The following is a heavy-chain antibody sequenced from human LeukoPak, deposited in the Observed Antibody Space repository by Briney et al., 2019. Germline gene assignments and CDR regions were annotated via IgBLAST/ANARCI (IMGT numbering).Heavy chain of an antibody. CDR3: ARSRKYCSGGSCFYYVDYYYYMDV. Sequence: GGSLRLSCAASKFTFSDYGMNWVRQAPGKGLEWVSYISSSSSTIYYGDSVKGRFTISRDNAKNSLYLQMNSLRAEDTAVYYCARSRKYCSGGSCFYYVDYYYYMDVWGKGTTVTISS. J-gene: IGHJ6*03. CDR1: KFTFSDYG. V-gene: IGHV3-48*04. CDR2: ISSSSSTI. D-gene: IGHD2-15*01.